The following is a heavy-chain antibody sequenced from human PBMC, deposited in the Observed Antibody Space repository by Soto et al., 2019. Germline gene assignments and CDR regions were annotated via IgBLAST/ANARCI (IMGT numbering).Heavy chain of an antibody. CDR3: ARARGGGAFDI. J-gene: IGHJ3*02. CDR2: ISPIFGTA. V-gene: IGHV1-69*05. CDR1: GGTFSSYA. D-gene: IGHD2-15*01. Sequence: VKVSCKASGGTFSSYAISWVRQAPGQGLEWMGGISPIFGTANYAQKFQGRVTMTTDASTSTAYMELRSLRSDETAVYYCARARGGGAFDIWGQGTMVTVSS.